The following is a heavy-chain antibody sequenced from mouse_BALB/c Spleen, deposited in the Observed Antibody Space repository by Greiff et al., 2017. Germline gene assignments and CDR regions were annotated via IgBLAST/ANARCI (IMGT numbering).Heavy chain of an antibody. V-gene: IGHV3-6*02. J-gene: IGHJ4*01. CDR1: GYSITSGYY. Sequence: VQLQQSGPGLVKPSQSLSLTCSVTGYSITSGYYWNWIRQFPGNKLEWMGYISYDGSNNYNPSLKNRISITRDTSKNQFFLKLNSVTTEDTATYYCARASYYGPMDYWGQGTSVTVSA. D-gene: IGHD1-1*01. CDR2: ISYDGSN. CDR3: ARASYYGPMDY.